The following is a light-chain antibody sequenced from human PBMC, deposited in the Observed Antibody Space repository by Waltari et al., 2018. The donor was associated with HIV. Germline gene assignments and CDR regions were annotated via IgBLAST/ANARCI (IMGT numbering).Light chain of an antibody. CDR2: DVS. V-gene: IGLV2-11*01. Sequence: QSALTQPRSVSGSPGQSVTISCTGTSRHVGDYNSVPWYQQHPGKAPKLMIYDVSKWPSGVPDRFSGSKSGNTASLTISGLQAEDEADYYCCSYAGTYTYVFGTGTKVTVL. CDR1: SRHVGDYNS. CDR3: CSYAGTYTYV. J-gene: IGLJ1*01.